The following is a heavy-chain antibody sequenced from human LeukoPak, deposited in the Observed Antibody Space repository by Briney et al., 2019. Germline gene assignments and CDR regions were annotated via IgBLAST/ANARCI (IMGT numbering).Heavy chain of an antibody. J-gene: IGHJ4*02. CDR3: ARVGYDYDFWSGYGDY. D-gene: IGHD3-3*01. Sequence: SETLSLTCTVSGGSISSSSYYWGWIRQPPGKGLEWIGSIYYSGSTYYNPSLKSRVTISVDTSKNQFSLKLSSVTAADTAVYYCARVGYDYDFWSGYGDYWGQGTLVTVSS. CDR2: IYYSGST. CDR1: GGSISSSSYY. V-gene: IGHV4-39*07.